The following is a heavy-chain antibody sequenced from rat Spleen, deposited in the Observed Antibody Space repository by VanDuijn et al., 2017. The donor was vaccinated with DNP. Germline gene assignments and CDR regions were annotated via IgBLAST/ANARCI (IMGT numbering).Heavy chain of an antibody. J-gene: IGHJ4*01. CDR2: ITQTGGTT. D-gene: IGHD1-11*01. V-gene: IGHV5-31*01. Sequence: EVQLVESGGGLVQPGRSLKLSCVASGFTFNNYWMTWIRQAPRKGLEWDASITQTGGTTYYPDCVKGRFTISRDNTKSTLFLQVNSLRYEDTGTYYCTRVPRWGGYRDVLDAWGQGASVTVSS. CDR3: TRVPRWGGYRDVLDA. CDR1: GFTFNNYW.